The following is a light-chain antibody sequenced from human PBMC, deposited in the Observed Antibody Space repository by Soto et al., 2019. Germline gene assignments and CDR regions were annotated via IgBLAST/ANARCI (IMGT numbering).Light chain of an antibody. Sequence: IVLTQSPATLSLSPGERATLSCRTSQSISSYLAWYQHRPGQAPRRLIYDVSKRATGIPARFSGSGSGTDFTVTISILEPADFAVYYCQRRNSWPSVYTFGQGTKLEI. CDR2: DVS. CDR3: QRRNSWPSVYT. V-gene: IGKV3-11*01. J-gene: IGKJ2*01. CDR1: QSISSY.